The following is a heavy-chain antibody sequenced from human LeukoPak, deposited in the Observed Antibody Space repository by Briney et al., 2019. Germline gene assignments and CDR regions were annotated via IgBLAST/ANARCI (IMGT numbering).Heavy chain of an antibody. D-gene: IGHD3-9*01. Sequence: PSETPSLTCTVSGGSISSYYWSWIRQPPGKGLEWIGYIYYSGSTSYNPSLKSRVTISVDTSKNQFSLKLSSVTAADTAVYYCARGTPSYDILTGPIGNWFDPWGQGTLVTVSS. CDR1: GGSISSYY. V-gene: IGHV4-59*01. CDR2: IYYSGST. J-gene: IGHJ5*02. CDR3: ARGTPSYDILTGPIGNWFDP.